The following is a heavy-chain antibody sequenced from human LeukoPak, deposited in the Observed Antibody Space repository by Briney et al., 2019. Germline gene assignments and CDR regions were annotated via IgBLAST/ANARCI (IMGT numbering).Heavy chain of an antibody. CDR3: AKGSSAWNEVFHFDY. Sequence: GGSLRLSCAASGFTFSSYGMHWVRQAPGKGLEWVAFIRYDGSNKYCADSVKGRFTISRDNAKNSLYLQMNSLRAEDMALYYCAKGSSAWNEVFHFDYWGQGTLVTVSS. CDR2: IRYDGSNK. CDR1: GFTFSSYG. D-gene: IGHD6-19*01. J-gene: IGHJ4*02. V-gene: IGHV3-30*02.